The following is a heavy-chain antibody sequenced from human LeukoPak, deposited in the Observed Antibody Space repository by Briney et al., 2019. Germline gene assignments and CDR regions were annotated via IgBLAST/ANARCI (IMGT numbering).Heavy chain of an antibody. J-gene: IGHJ4*02. D-gene: IGHD3-10*01. CDR3: ARPHPNYYGSGSNLD. V-gene: IGHV3-7*01. CDR1: GFTFSTYW. Sequence: GGSLRLSCAASGFTFSTYWMTWVRQAPGKGLEWVANIKQDGSEKYYVDSVKGRFTISRDNAKNSLYLQMNSLRAEDTAAYYCARPHPNYYGSGSNLDWGQGTLVTVSS. CDR2: IKQDGSEK.